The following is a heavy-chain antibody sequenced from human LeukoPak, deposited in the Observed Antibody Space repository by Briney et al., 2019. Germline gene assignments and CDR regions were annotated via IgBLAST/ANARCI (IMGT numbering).Heavy chain of an antibody. D-gene: IGHD2-8*01. V-gene: IGHV4-39*01. CDR3: ARASFNVVFGNWFDP. CDR2: VYYSGST. CDR1: SGSIGSSSNY. Sequence: SETLSLTCTVSSGSIGSSSNYWGWIRRAPWKGLEWIGNVYYSGSTFYNPSLKSRVTISVDTSKNQFSLKLRSVTAADTAIYYCARASFNVVFGNWFDPWGQGTLVTVSS. J-gene: IGHJ5*02.